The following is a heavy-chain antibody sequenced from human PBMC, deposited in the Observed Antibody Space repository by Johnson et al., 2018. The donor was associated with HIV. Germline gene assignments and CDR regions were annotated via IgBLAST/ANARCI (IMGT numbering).Heavy chain of an antibody. CDR1: GFTFSSYA. CDR2: ISYDGSNK. Sequence: QVQLVESGGGVVQPGRSLRLSCAASGFTFSSYAMHWVRQAPGKGLEWVAVISYDGSNKYYADSVKGRFTISRDNSKNTLYLHMSSLRAEDTAVYYCAKGGEVWYGAFDFWGQGTMAIVSS. CDR3: AKGGEVWYGAFDF. V-gene: IGHV3-30-3*01. J-gene: IGHJ3*01. D-gene: IGHD6-13*01.